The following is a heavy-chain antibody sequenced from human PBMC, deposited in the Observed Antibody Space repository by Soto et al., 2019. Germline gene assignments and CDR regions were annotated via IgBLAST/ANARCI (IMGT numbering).Heavy chain of an antibody. D-gene: IGHD2-15*01. Sequence: EVQLQESGGGLVQPGGSLRLSCAASGITIRNYPMSWVRQAPGKGLDWVSGIRGSVDRTYYADSAKGRFTISKDFSKNSLSLQLDSLRVEDTAVYFCVKDDGGNPSTEPHWGQGTLVTVSS. CDR3: VKDDGGNPSTEPH. CDR2: IRGSVDRT. CDR1: GITIRNYP. V-gene: IGHV3-23*01. J-gene: IGHJ4*02.